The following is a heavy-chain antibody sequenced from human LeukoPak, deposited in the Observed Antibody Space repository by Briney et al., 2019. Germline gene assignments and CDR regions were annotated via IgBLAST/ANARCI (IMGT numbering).Heavy chain of an antibody. D-gene: IGHD3-9*01. CDR3: AKRRDYFDWFDY. CDR1: GFTFSSYA. V-gene: IGHV3-23*01. Sequence: GGALRLSCAASGFTFSSYAMSWVRQAPGKGLEWASAISGSGGSTYYADSMKGRFTISRDNSKNTLYLQMNSLRAEDTAVYYCAKRRDYFDWFDYWGQGTLVTVSS. J-gene: IGHJ5*01. CDR2: ISGSGGST.